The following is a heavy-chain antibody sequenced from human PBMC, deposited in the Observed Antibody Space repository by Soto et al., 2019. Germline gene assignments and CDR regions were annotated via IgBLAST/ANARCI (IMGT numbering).Heavy chain of an antibody. Sequence: ASVKFSCKASGYTFTSYGISWVRQAPGQGLEWMGWISAYNGNTNYAQKLQGRVTMTTDTSTSTAYMELRSLRAEDTAVYYCAREDSIIIPAVSDFWGQGTLVTVSS. V-gene: IGHV1-18*04. CDR2: ISAYNGNT. CDR3: AREDSIIIPAVSDF. D-gene: IGHD2-2*01. CDR1: GYTFTSYG. J-gene: IGHJ4*02.